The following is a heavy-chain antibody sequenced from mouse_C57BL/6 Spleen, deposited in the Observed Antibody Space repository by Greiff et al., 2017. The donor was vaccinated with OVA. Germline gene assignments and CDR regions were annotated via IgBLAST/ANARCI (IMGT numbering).Heavy chain of an antibody. CDR2: ISSGSSTI. CDR3: ARMSSGLDYFDY. CDR1: GFTFSDYG. J-gene: IGHJ2*01. D-gene: IGHD3-2*02. V-gene: IGHV5-17*01. Sequence: DVMLVESGGGLVKPGGSLKLSCAASGFTFSDYGMHWVRQAPEKGLEWVAYISSGSSTIYYADTVKGRFTISRDNAKNTLFLQMTSLRSEDTAMYYCARMSSGLDYFDYWGQGTTLTVSS.